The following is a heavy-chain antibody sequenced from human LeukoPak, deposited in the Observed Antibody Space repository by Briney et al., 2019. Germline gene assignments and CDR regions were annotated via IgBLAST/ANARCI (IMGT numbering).Heavy chain of an antibody. J-gene: IGHJ3*02. V-gene: IGHV4-31*03. CDR3: ARGTAGGGLRYFDWLLPAAFDI. D-gene: IGHD3-9*01. CDR1: GGSISSGGYY. CDR2: IYYSGST. Sequence: SETLSLTCTVSGGSISSGGYYWSWIRQHPGKGLEWIGYIYYSGSTYYNPSLKSRVTISVDTSKNQFSLKLSSVTAADTAVYYCARGTAGGGLRYFDWLLPAAFDIWGQGTMVTVSS.